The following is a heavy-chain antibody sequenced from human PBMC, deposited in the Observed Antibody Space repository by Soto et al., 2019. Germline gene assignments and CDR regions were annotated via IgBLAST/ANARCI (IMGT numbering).Heavy chain of an antibody. CDR2: IYYSGST. V-gene: IGHV4-39*01. D-gene: IGHD2-21*02. J-gene: IGHJ4*02. CDR1: GGSISSSSYY. Sequence: SETLSLTCTVSGGSISSSSYYWGWIRQPPGKGLEWIGSIYYSGSTYYNPSLKSRVTISVDTSKNQFSLKLSSVTAADTAVYYCARAVTGVTPSGYDFYCGGDCPYYFDYWGQGTLVTVSS. CDR3: ARAVTGVTPSGYDFYCGGDCPYYFDY.